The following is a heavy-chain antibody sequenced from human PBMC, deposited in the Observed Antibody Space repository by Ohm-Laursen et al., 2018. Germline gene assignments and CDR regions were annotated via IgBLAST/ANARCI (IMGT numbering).Heavy chain of an antibody. CDR1: GFTLSSSA. D-gene: IGHD2-2*01. Sequence: SLRLSCAASGFTLSSSAMNWVRRAPGKGLEWVSSMRGSGTRIHYADSVRGRFTISGDNSKNTLFLQLNSLRAEDTAVYYCAKGNCSNTSCSGFYGMGVWGQGTTVTVSS. V-gene: IGHV3-23*01. CDR2: MRGSGTRI. J-gene: IGHJ6*02. CDR3: AKGNCSNTSCSGFYGMGV.